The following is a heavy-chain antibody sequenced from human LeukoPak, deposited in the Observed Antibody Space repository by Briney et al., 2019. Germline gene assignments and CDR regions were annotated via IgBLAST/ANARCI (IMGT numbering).Heavy chain of an antibody. J-gene: IGHJ4*02. V-gene: IGHV3-30*02. CDR2: IRYDGSNK. D-gene: IGHD3-22*01. Sequence: GGSLRLSCATSGFTFSSYGMHWVRQAPGKGLEWVAFIRYDGSNKYYADSVKGRFTISRDNSKNTLYLQMNSLRAEDTAVYYCAKDFSVYYYDSRVLDYWGQGTLVTVSS. CDR1: GFTFSSYG. CDR3: AKDFSVYYYDSRVLDY.